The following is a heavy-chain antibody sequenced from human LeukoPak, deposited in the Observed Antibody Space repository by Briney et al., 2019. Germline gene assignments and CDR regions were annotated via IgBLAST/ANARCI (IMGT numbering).Heavy chain of an antibody. CDR1: GRTFSSYA. CDR2: IIPIFGIA. V-gene: IGHV1-69*10. Sequence: ASVKVSCKASGRTFSSYAISWVRQAPGQGLEWMGGIIPIFGIANYAQKFQGRVTITADKSTSTAYMELSSLRSEDTAVYYCARSSPAVYYYYYMDVWGKGTTVTVSS. CDR3: ARSSPAVYYYYYMDV. J-gene: IGHJ6*03.